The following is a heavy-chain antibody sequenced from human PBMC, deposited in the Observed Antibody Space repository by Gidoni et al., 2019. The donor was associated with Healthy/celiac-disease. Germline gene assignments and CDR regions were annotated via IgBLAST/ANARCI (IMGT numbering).Heavy chain of an antibody. CDR2: ISYDGSNK. D-gene: IGHD2-15*01. Sequence: VQLVESGGGVVQPGRSLRLSCAASGFTFTSYAMHWVRQAPGKGLEWVAVISYDGSNKYYADSVKGRFTISRDNSKNTLYLQMNSLRAEDTAVYYCARGRCSGGSCQYPRNWFDPWGQGTLVTVSS. J-gene: IGHJ5*02. CDR3: ARGRCSGGSCQYPRNWFDP. CDR1: GFTFTSYA. V-gene: IGHV3-30-3*01.